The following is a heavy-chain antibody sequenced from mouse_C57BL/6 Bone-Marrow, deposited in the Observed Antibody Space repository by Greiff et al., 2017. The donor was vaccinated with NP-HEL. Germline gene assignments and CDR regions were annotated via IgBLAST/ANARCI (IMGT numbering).Heavy chain of an antibody. J-gene: IGHJ3*01. CDR3: ARDPGFAY. Sequence: EVKVEEPGGGLVKPGGSLKLSCAASGFTFSSSAMYWVRQTPEKWLEWVATISDGDSYTYYTDNVKGRFTFSRDKAKNSLYVQMSHLKSEDTAIYYCARDPGFAYWGQGTLVTVSA. CDR1: GFTFSSSA. V-gene: IGHV5-4*01. CDR2: ISDGDSYT.